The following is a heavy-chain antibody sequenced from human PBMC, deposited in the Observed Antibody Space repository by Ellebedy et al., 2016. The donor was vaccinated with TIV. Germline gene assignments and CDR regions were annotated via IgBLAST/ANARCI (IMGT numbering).Heavy chain of an antibody. V-gene: IGHV1-2*02. CDR2: INPNSGGT. CDR1: GYTFTGHY. D-gene: IGHD1-1*01. CDR3: ARRAGTTMLALDY. J-gene: IGHJ4*02. Sequence: ASVKVSXXASGYTFTGHYMHWVRQAPGQGLEWMGWINPNSGGTKYAQKFQGRVTMTRDTSISTAYMELSRLRSDDTAVYYCARRAGTTMLALDYWGQGTLVTVSS.